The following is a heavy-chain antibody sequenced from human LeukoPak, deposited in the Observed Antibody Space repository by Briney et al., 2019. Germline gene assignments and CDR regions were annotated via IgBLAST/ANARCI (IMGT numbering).Heavy chain of an antibody. CDR1: GGSIRSYY. V-gene: IGHV4-59*01. J-gene: IGHJ2*01. CDR3: ARVYYSNSYDYWYFDL. D-gene: IGHD6-13*01. CDR2: IFYSGGA. Sequence: SETLSLTCTVSGGSIRSYYWSWIRQPPGKGLEWIGYIFYSGGANYNPSLKSRVTISVDTSKNQFSLKLTSVTAADTAVYYCARVYYSNSYDYWYFDLWGRGTLVTVSS.